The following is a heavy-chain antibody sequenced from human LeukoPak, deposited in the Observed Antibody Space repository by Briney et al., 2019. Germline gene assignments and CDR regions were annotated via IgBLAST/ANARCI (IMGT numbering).Heavy chain of an antibody. CDR2: IRSSGSAI. Sequence: GGSLRLSCAASGFTFSSYEMNWVRQAPGKGLEWVSYIRSSGSAIYYADSVKGRFTISRDNAKNSLYLQMNSLRAEDTAVYYCASVGRQWLVFDYWGQGTLVTVSS. D-gene: IGHD6-19*01. CDR3: ASVGRQWLVFDY. V-gene: IGHV3-48*03. J-gene: IGHJ4*02. CDR1: GFTFSSYE.